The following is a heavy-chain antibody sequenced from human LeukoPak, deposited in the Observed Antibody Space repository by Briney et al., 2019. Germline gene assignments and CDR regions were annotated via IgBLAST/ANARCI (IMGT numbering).Heavy chain of an antibody. CDR3: ARGRIYGSGDSDY. V-gene: IGHV1-18*01. D-gene: IGHD3-10*01. CDR1: GYTFTSYD. J-gene: IGHJ4*02. CDR2: MNPNSGNT. Sequence: ASVKVSCKASGYTFTSYDINWVRQATGQGLEWMGWMNPNSGNTNYAQKLQGRVTMTTDTSTSTAYMELRSLRSDDTAVYYCARGRIYGSGDSDYWGQGTLVTVSS.